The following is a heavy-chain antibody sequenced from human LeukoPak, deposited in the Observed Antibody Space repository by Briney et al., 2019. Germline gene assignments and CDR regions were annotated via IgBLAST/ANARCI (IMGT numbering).Heavy chain of an antibody. D-gene: IGHD2-8*01. Sequence: ASVKVSFKASGYSFIYYYIHWVRQAPGKGLECMGWMNPRTGDTRYEEKSQGRVAMTRETSITTAYMELSGLNSDDTAMYFCTRDVIMGYQQGYFDPWGQGTLVTVSS. CDR2: MNPRTGDT. CDR3: TRDVIMGYQQGYFDP. V-gene: IGHV1-2*02. CDR1: GYSFIYYY. J-gene: IGHJ5*02.